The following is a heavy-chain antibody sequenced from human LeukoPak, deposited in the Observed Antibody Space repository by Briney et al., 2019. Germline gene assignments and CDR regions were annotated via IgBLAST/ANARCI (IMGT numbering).Heavy chain of an antibody. D-gene: IGHD2-8*01. CDR1: GFTFSHYL. Sequence: PGGSLRLSCAASGFTFSHYLMHWVRQAPGKGLVWVSRIYSDESNTNSYADSVKGRFIISRDNAKNTLYLQMNSLRAEDTAVYFCGRGGNGIDIWGQGTTVIVSS. J-gene: IGHJ3*02. CDR3: GRGGNGIDI. V-gene: IGHV3-74*01. CDR2: IYSDESNT.